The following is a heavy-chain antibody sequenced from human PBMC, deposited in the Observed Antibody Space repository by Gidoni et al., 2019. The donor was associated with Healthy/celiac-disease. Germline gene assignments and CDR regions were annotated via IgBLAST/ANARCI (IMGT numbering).Heavy chain of an antibody. Sequence: QLQLQESGPGLVKPSETLSLTCTVSGGSISGSSYYWGWIRQPPGKGLEWIGSIYYSGSTYYNPSLKSRVTISVDTSKNQFSLKLSSVTAADTAVYYCARPKGSMEWLSNWFDPWGQGTLVTVSS. CDR3: ARPKGSMEWLSNWFDP. CDR1: GGSISGSSYY. V-gene: IGHV4-39*01. J-gene: IGHJ5*02. D-gene: IGHD3-3*01. CDR2: IYYSGST.